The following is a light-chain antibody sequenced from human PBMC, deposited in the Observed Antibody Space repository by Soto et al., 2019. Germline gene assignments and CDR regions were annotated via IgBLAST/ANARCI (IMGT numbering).Light chain of an antibody. CDR3: TSYAAGDNYV. Sequence: QSVLNKPPSASGSPGQSVTISSTGTSSDIGDYNSVSWYQQHPAKAPKLIIYEVIKRPSGVPGRFSGSKSGNTAFLTVSWLQAEDEADYYCTSYAAGDNYVFGTGTKVTVL. CDR1: SSDIGDYNS. CDR2: EVI. V-gene: IGLV2-8*01. J-gene: IGLJ1*01.